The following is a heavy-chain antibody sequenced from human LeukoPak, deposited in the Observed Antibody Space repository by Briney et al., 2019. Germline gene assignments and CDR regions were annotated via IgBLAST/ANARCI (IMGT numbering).Heavy chain of an antibody. Sequence: SETLSLTCSVSGGSISSYYWSWIRQPPGKGLDWIGYVYASGRSNYNPSLKRRVTISVDTSKNQFSLRLSSVTAADTALYYCERYNGASGAFDCWGQGTLVIVSS. CDR2: VYASGRS. V-gene: IGHV4-4*09. D-gene: IGHD3-10*01. J-gene: IGHJ4*02. CDR3: ERYNGASGAFDC. CDR1: GGSISSYY.